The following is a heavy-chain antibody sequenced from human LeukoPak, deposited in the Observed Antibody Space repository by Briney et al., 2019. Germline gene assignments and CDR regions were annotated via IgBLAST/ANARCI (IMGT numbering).Heavy chain of an antibody. CDR2: MNPNSGNT. Sequence: AASVKVSCKASGYTFTGYYMHWVRQATGQGLEWMGWMNPNSGNTGYAQKFQGRVTMTRNTSISTAYMELSSLRSEDTAVYYCACPAAGYYYGMDVWGQGTTVTVSS. D-gene: IGHD6-13*01. CDR3: ACPAAGYYYGMDV. V-gene: IGHV1-8*02. J-gene: IGHJ6*02. CDR1: GYTFTGYY.